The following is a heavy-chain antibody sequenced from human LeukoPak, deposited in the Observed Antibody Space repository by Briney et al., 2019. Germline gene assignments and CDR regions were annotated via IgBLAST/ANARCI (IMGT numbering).Heavy chain of an antibody. D-gene: IGHD6-19*01. Sequence: PGGSLRLSCAASGFTFSSYAMSWVRQAPGKGLEWVSSISSSSSYIYYADSVKGRFTISRDNAKNSLYLQMNSLRAEDTAVYYCARSQGQYSSGWDFDYWGQGTLVTVSS. CDR3: ARSQGQYSSGWDFDY. CDR2: ISSSSSYI. J-gene: IGHJ4*02. CDR1: GFTFSSYA. V-gene: IGHV3-21*01.